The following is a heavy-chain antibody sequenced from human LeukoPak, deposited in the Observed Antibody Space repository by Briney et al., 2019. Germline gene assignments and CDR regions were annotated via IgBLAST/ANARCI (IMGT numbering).Heavy chain of an antibody. CDR2: ISTYNGKT. V-gene: IGHV1-18*01. CDR3: ARVQVLIVPAAINY. J-gene: IGHJ4*02. D-gene: IGHD2-2*01. CDR1: GYTFTTYG. Sequence: ASVPVSFMSSGYTFTTYGINWVRPAPGQGLAGLGWISTYNGKTNYAQKFQGRVTMTTDTSTSTAYMELRTLRSDDTAVYFCARVQVLIVPAAINYWGQGTLVTVSS.